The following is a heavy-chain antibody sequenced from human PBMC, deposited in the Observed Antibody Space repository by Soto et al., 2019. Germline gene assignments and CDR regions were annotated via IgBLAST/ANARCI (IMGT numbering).Heavy chain of an antibody. D-gene: IGHD2-2*02. CDR1: GGTFSSYA. CDR2: IIPIFGTA. J-gene: IGHJ6*02. CDR3: ARRPAAIRGYYYGMDV. Sequence: GASVKVSCKASGGTFSSYAISWVRQAPGQGLEWMGGIIPIFGTANYAQKSQGRVTSTADESTSTAYMELSSLRSEDTAVYYCARRPAAIRGYYYGMDVWGQGTTVTVSS. V-gene: IGHV1-69*13.